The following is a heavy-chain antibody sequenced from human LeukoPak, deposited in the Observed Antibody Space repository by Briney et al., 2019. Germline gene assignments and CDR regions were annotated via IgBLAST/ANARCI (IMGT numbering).Heavy chain of an antibody. J-gene: IGHJ4*02. D-gene: IGHD1-26*01. Sequence: GGSLRLSCAASGFTFSRYWMTWVRQAPGKGLEGVGNIKQDGSEKSYVDSVKDRFTISRDNAKNSLYLQMSSLRAEDTALYYCARFDPNSGTYKDFDYWGQGTLVTVSS. V-gene: IGHV3-7*01. CDR3: ARFDPNSGTYKDFDY. CDR1: GFTFSRYW. CDR2: IKQDGSEK.